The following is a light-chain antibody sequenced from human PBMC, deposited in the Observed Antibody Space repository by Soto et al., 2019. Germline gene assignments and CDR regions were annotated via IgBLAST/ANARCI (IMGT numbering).Light chain of an antibody. V-gene: IGKV3D-20*02. CDR2: AAS. Sequence: EIVLLQAPGTLYLSPGERATLSCRASQSVCVNSLAWYQQKGGQAPRLLIYAASTRATGVPDRFSGSGSGTDFTLTISRLEPEDFATYYCQQLNSYPITFGQGTRLEIK. J-gene: IGKJ5*01. CDR1: QSVCVNS. CDR3: QQLNSYPIT.